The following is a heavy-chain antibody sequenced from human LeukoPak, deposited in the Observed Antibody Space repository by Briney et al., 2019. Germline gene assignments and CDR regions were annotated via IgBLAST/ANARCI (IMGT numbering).Heavy chain of an antibody. V-gene: IGHV3-30*04. CDR2: IGYDGVNK. D-gene: IGHD3-10*01. CDR3: ARDFIRGAPDYLDL. J-gene: IGHJ4*02. Sequence: GGSLRLSCTASGFTFSSYPMHWVRQAPGKGLEWVAVIGYDGVNKFYTDSVKGRFTISRDDSKSTLYLQMDSLRAEDTAVCYCARDFIRGAPDYLDLWGQGTLVTVAS. CDR1: GFTFSSYP.